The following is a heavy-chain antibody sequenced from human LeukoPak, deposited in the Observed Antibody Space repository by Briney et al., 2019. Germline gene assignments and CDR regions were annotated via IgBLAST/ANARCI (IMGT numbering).Heavy chain of an antibody. J-gene: IGHJ4*02. V-gene: IGHV3-48*01. CDR1: GFTFSSYS. Sequence: PGGSLRLSCAASGFTFSSYSMNWVRQAPGKGLEWVSYISSSSSTIYYADSVKGRFTISRDNAKNSLYLQMNSLRAEDTAVYYCARYYYDSSGYYHGDYWGQGTLVTVSS. CDR3: ARYYYDSSGYYHGDY. D-gene: IGHD3-22*01. CDR2: ISSSSSTI.